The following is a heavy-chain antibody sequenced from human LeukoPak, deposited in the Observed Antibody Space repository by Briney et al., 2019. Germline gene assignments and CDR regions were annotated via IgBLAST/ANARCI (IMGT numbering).Heavy chain of an antibody. CDR2: IYTSGTT. J-gene: IGHJ4*02. CDR3: AGPLPAPKEFAY. Sequence: SETLSLTCTVSGDSISSYYWSWIRQPPGKGLEWIGYIYTSGTTNYNPSLKSRVTISADTSKNQFSLKLSSVTAADTAVYYCAGPLPAPKEFAYWGQGTLVTVSS. CDR1: GDSISSYY. V-gene: IGHV4-4*09. D-gene: IGHD1-14*01.